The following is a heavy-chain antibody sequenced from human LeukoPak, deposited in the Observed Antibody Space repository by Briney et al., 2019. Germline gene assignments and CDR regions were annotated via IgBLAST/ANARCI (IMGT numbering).Heavy chain of an antibody. V-gene: IGHV3-21*01. J-gene: IGHJ4*02. CDR1: GFTFSSYS. CDR2: IRGDSTET. D-gene: IGHD3-3*01. CDR3: ARGHFGVVLDY. Sequence: GGSLRLSCGGSGFTFSSYSMIWVRQAPGKGLEWVSSIRGDSTETRHADSLMGRFTISRDNAKKSLYLQMNSLRAEDTAVYYCARGHFGVVLDYWGQGTLVTVSS.